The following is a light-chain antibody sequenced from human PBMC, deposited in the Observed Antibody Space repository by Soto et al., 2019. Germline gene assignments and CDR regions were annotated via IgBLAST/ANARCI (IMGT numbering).Light chain of an antibody. Sequence: QSALTQPASVSGSPGQSITISCTGTSSDVGNYNLVSWYQQHPGKAPKLIIYEGTKRPSGVSNRFSVSKSGNTAPLTISGLQAEDEADYYCCSYAGSSSLVFGGGTKVTVL. CDR2: EGT. CDR3: CSYAGSSSLV. CDR1: SSDVGNYNL. V-gene: IGLV2-23*01. J-gene: IGLJ3*02.